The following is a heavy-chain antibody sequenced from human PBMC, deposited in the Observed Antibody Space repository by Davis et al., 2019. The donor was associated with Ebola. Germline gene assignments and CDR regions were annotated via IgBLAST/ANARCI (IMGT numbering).Heavy chain of an antibody. CDR3: ARDTEVVPAAGGAVYYGMDV. CDR2: IHPGDFDN. V-gene: IGHV5-51*01. D-gene: IGHD2-2*01. J-gene: IGHJ6*02. CDR1: GYSFTSHW. Sequence: WESPKTPLKCPGYSFTSHWIGWVRQMPGKGLERMGLIHPGDFDNRYSPSFQGQVTISADKFISTTYMELRMLSSDDTAEDYSARDTEVVPAAGGAVYYGMDVWGQGTTITVSS.